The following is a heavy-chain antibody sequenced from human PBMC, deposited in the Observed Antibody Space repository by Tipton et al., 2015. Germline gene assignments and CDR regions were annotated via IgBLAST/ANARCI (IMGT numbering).Heavy chain of an antibody. J-gene: IGHJ4*02. CDR2: ISHSGNT. V-gene: IGHV4-38-2*01. Sequence: LRLSCDVSGYSISSGYYWGWIRQPPGKGLEWIGSISHSGNTYFNPSLKSRVTMSRDTSKNQFSLRVRSVTAADTAVYYCARARGRHGGLFDSWGQGTLVTVSS. CDR1: GYSISSGYY. D-gene: IGHD4-23*01. CDR3: ARARGRHGGLFDS.